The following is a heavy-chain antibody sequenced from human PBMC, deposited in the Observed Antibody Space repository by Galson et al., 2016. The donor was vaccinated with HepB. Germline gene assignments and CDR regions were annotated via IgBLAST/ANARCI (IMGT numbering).Heavy chain of an antibody. CDR2: VIPIVGTT. V-gene: IGHV1-69*08. CDR1: GGTFNRYI. J-gene: IGHJ4*02. Sequence: SCKASGGTFNRYIINWVRLAPGQGLEWMGNVIPIVGTTNYAQKFQDRVTITAVKSASTMYMELSSLRSEDTAVYYCARDSFRYLGFDYWGQGTLVTVSS. CDR3: ARDSFRYLGFDY. D-gene: IGHD3-16*02.